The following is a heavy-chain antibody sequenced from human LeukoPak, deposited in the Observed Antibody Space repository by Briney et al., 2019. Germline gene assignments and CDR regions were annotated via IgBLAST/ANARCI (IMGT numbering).Heavy chain of an antibody. V-gene: IGHV4-59*01. CDR2: ADSRGST. Sequence: SETLSLTCAVSGGTITGYHWSWIRQPPGKGLDWIGYADSRGSTLYNPSLKSRVAISVDTSQGQLSLRLTSVTAADTAVYYCARVGSGSHFDYWGQGTLVAVSS. CDR3: ARVGSGSHFDY. J-gene: IGHJ4*02. D-gene: IGHD5-12*01. CDR1: GGTITGYH.